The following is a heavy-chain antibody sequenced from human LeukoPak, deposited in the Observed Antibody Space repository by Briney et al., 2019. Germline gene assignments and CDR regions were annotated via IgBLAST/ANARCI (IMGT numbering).Heavy chain of an antibody. V-gene: IGHV3-30*04. CDR2: ISYDGSNK. CDR3: ARSLRADYDFWSGYYY. Sequence: GGSLRLSCAASGFTFSSYAMHWVRQAPGKGLEWVAVISYDGSNKYYADSVKGRFTISRDNSKNTLYLQMNSLRAEDTAVYYCARSLRADYDFWSGYYYWGQGTLVTVSS. CDR1: GFTFSSYA. J-gene: IGHJ4*02. D-gene: IGHD3-3*01.